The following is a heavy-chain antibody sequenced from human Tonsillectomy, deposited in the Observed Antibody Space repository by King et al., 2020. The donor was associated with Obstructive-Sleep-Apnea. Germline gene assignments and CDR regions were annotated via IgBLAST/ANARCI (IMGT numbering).Heavy chain of an antibody. CDR2: ISYDGSNK. D-gene: IGHD3-10*01. CDR1: AFTFSRHA. V-gene: IGHV3-30*04. Sequence: QLVQSGGGVVQPGRSLRLSCAASAFTFSRHAMHWVRQAPGKGLEWVAIISYDGSNKNYADSVKGRFTISRDNPKNTLYLQMNSLRAEDTAVYYCARAASKWFGEINAFDSWGQGTLVTVSS. CDR3: ARAASKWFGEINAFDS. J-gene: IGHJ4*02.